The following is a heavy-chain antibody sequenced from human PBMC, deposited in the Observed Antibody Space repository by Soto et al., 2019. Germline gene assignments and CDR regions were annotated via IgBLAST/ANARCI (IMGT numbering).Heavy chain of an antibody. V-gene: IGHV1-69*02. D-gene: IGHD2-2*01. CDR3: ASDMSTT. CDR1: GGTLSTST. J-gene: IGHJ5*02. CDR2: TIPLLNVA. Sequence: SVKVSCKASGGTLSTSTFTWVRQAPGQGLEWMGRTIPLLNVADYAQDFQGRLTMTADKSTSTTYMELTSLTSKDTAVYYCASDMSTTWGQGTLVTVSS.